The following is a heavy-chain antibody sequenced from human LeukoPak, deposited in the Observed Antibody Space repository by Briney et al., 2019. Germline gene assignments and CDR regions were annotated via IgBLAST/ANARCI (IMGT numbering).Heavy chain of an antibody. D-gene: IGHD1-26*01. Sequence: GGSLRLSCAVSGFSFSDYYMSWIRQAPGKGLEWVSYTSSSGSSRYYADSVKGRFTISRDNAKNSLYLQMNSLRADDTAAYYCARALGNQLGHSRSKSAPNDYWGQGTLVTVSS. CDR2: TSSSGSSR. CDR3: ARALGNQLGHSRSKSAPNDY. CDR1: GFSFSDYY. J-gene: IGHJ4*01. V-gene: IGHV3-11*04.